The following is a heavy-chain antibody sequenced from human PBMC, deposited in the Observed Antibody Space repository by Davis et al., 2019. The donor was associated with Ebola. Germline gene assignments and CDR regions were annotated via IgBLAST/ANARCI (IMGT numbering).Heavy chain of an antibody. Sequence: MPSETLSLTCTVSGGSISSGDYYWSWIRQPPGKGLEWIGYIYYSGSTYYNPSLKSRVTISVDTSKNQFSLKLSSVTAADTAVYYCASPYCSSTSCYYYYGMDVWGQGTTVTVSS. J-gene: IGHJ6*02. CDR2: IYYSGST. V-gene: IGHV4-30-4*01. CDR1: GGSISSGDYY. CDR3: ASPYCSSTSCYYYYGMDV. D-gene: IGHD2-2*01.